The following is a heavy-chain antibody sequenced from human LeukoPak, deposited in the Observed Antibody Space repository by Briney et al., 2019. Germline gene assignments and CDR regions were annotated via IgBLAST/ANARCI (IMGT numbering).Heavy chain of an antibody. CDR2: MNPNSGNT. J-gene: IGHJ5*02. Sequence: GASVKVSCKASGYTFTSYDINWVRQATGQGLEWMGWMNPNSGNTGYAQKFQGRVTMTRNTSISTAYMELSSLRSEDTAVYCCARGSRWLRFREKTGFDPWGQGTLVTVSS. CDR1: GYTFTSYD. V-gene: IGHV1-8*01. D-gene: IGHD5-12*01. CDR3: ARGSRWLRFREKTGFDP.